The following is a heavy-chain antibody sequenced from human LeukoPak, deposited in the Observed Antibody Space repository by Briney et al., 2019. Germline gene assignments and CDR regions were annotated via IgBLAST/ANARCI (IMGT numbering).Heavy chain of an antibody. Sequence: GASVKVSCKASGGTFSSYAISWARQAPGQGLEWMGGIIPIFGTANYAQKFQGRVTITADESTSTAYMELSSLRSEDTAVYYCARAPFPGYSYGYYFDYWGQGTLVTVSS. V-gene: IGHV1-69*13. CDR2: IIPIFGTA. CDR1: GGTFSSYA. J-gene: IGHJ4*02. CDR3: ARAPFPGYSYGYYFDY. D-gene: IGHD5-18*01.